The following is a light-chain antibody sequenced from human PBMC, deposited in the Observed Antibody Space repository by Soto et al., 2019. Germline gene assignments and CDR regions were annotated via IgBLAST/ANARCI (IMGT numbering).Light chain of an antibody. V-gene: IGKV3-20*01. CDR3: HQFGSFPRT. CDR1: QSVGIS. CDR2: SAF. Sequence: DIVLTQSPGTLSLSPGERATLSCRASQSVGISLSWYQHKSGQPPRLLIYSAFNRATGIPERFSGSGAGRAFTVTMSRLEPEDFAVYACHQFGSFPRTFGQGTQVVIK. J-gene: IGKJ1*01.